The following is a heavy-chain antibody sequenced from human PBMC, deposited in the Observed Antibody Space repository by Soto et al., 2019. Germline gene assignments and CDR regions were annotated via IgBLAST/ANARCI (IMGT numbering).Heavy chain of an antibody. CDR1: GGSFSSYY. Sequence: SETLSLTCAVYGGSFSSYYWSWIRQPPGKGLEWIGEINHSGSTNYNPSLKSRVTISVDTSKNQFSLKLSSVTAADTAVYYCASTEYSNYVDYWGQGTLVTVSS. CDR3: ASTEYSNYVDY. J-gene: IGHJ4*02. D-gene: IGHD4-4*01. V-gene: IGHV4-34*01. CDR2: INHSGST.